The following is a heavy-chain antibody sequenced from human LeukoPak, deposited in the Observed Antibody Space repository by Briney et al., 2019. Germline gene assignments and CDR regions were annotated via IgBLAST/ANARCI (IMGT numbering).Heavy chain of an antibody. CDR1: GLTFSDFW. Sequence: GGSLRLSCVASGLTFSDFWMHWVRQAPGKGLEWVSGISWISGSVGYADSVKGRFTISRDNAKNSLYLQMNSLRAEDTALYYCVKDVVATPDGDTDFDYWGQGTLVTVSS. V-gene: IGHV3-9*01. CDR2: ISWISGSV. J-gene: IGHJ4*02. CDR3: VKDVVATPDGDTDFDY. D-gene: IGHD5-12*01.